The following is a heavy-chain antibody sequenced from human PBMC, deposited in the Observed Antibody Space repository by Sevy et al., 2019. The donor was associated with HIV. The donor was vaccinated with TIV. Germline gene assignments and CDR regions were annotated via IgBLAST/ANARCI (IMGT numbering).Heavy chain of an antibody. CDR3: ATTKDYYESSGSPFDY. CDR1: GKTLTQLS. V-gene: IGHV1-24*01. Sequence: ASVKVSCKVSGKTLTQLSMHWVRQAPGKGLEWMGSYDPEDDKRIYAQKFQGRATMTEDTSTDTAYMELRILRSEDTAVYYCATTKDYYESSGSPFDYWGQGTLVTVS. CDR2: YDPEDDKR. D-gene: IGHD3-22*01. J-gene: IGHJ4*02.